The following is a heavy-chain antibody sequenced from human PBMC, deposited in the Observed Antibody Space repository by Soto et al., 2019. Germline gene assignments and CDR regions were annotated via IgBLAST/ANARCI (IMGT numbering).Heavy chain of an antibody. Sequence: GGSLRLSCTASGLTFRNYAMTWVRQAPGKGPEWVSTVSGKGDETFYADSVKGRFTISRDNSKDTVYLLMNSLRVEDTAVYYCAKGGHFSFFDYWGQGTLVTVSS. V-gene: IGHV3-23*01. CDR3: AKGGHFSFFDY. CDR1: GLTFRNYA. J-gene: IGHJ4*02. CDR2: VSGKGDET.